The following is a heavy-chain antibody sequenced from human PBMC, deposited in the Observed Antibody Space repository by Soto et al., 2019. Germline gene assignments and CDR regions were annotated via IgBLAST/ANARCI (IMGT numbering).Heavy chain of an antibody. Sequence: QVQLQQWGAGLLKPSETLSLTCAVYGGSFSGYQWSWIRQTPGKGLEWIGEINDSGNINYNPSLKSRVTILVDTPKKQISLKLSSVTAADTAVYYCARGLILWFGDLSRRGGYYYYMDVRGKGTTVTVSS. J-gene: IGHJ6*03. CDR1: GGSFSGYQ. D-gene: IGHD3-10*01. V-gene: IGHV4-34*01. CDR3: ARGLILWFGDLSRRGGYYYYMDV. CDR2: INDSGNI.